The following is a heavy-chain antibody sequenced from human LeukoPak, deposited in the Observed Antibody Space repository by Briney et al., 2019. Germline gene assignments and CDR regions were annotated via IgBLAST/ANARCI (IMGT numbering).Heavy chain of an antibody. D-gene: IGHD2-2*02. CDR2: IYTSGST. CDR1: GGSISSYY. Sequence: SETLSLTCTVSGGSISSYYWSWIRQPAGKGLEWIGRIYTSGSTNYNPSLKSRVTMSVDTSKNQFSLKLSSVTAADTAVYYCARGKVVPAAIRTFYNWFDPWGQGTLVTVSS. J-gene: IGHJ5*02. V-gene: IGHV4-4*07. CDR3: ARGKVVPAAIRTFYNWFDP.